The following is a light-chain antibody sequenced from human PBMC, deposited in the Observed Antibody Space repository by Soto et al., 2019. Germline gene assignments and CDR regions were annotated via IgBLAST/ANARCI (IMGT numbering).Light chain of an antibody. CDR1: QSISSW. Sequence: DIQMTQSPSTLSASVGDRVTITCRASQSISSWLAWYQQKPGKAPKLLIYKASSLESGVPPRFSGSGSGTEFTLTTSSLQTDDFATYYCQQYYSYPLTFGGGTKVEIK. J-gene: IGKJ4*01. CDR2: KAS. CDR3: QQYYSYPLT. V-gene: IGKV1-5*03.